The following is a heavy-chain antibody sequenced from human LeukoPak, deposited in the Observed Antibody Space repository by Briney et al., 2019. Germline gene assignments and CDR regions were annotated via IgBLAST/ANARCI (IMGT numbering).Heavy chain of an antibody. V-gene: IGHV3-23*01. D-gene: IGHD3-22*01. CDR3: ANGYYESDGYSPFHY. J-gene: IGHJ4*02. CDR2: IRDSGGNT. CDR1: GFTFSSYA. Sequence: GGSLRLFCAASGFTFSSYAMSWVRQAPGMGLEWVSSIRDSGGNTSYADYVEGRCPISRANSKNTLYLQMNSLRAEDAAVYYCANGYYESDGYSPFHYWGQGTLVTVSS.